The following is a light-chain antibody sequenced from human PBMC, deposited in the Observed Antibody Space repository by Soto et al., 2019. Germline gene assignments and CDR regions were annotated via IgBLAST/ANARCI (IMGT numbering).Light chain of an antibody. CDR2: EIN. Sequence: QSALTQPASVSGSPGQSITVSCTGVISDLGGYKPVSWYRQRPGKAPQLILYEINKRPSGVSDRFSGSVSGNTASLTISGLQAEDEADYYCSSYKRSATVFGGGTKVTVL. CDR3: SSYKRSATV. CDR1: ISDLGGYKP. V-gene: IGLV2-14*01. J-gene: IGLJ3*02.